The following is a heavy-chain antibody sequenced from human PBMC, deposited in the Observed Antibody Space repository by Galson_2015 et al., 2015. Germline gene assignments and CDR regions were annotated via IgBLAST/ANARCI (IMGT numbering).Heavy chain of an antibody. CDR2: INPSGGST. Sequence: SVKVSCKASGYTFTSYYMHWVRQAPGQGLEWMGIINPSGGSTSYAQKFQGRDTMTRDTSTSTVYMELSSLRSEDTAVYYCVATPRSSSWFDYWGQGTLVTVSS. J-gene: IGHJ4*02. CDR3: VATPRSSSWFDY. D-gene: IGHD6-13*01. V-gene: IGHV1-46*01. CDR1: GYTFTSYY.